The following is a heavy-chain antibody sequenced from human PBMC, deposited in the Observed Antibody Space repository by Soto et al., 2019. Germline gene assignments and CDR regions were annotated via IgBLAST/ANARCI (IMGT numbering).Heavy chain of an antibody. J-gene: IGHJ5*02. V-gene: IGHV3-11*01. CDR2: ISSSGSNI. D-gene: IGHD6-19*01. Sequence: QVQLVESGGGLVKPGGSLRLSCAASGFTFSDYYMSWVRQAPGKGLEWVSDISSSGSNIYYADSVKGRFTISRDNAKNSLYLQMNSLRAEDTAVYYCAREMGGWCRPHNWFDPWGQGTLVTVSS. CDR1: GFTFSDYY. CDR3: AREMGGWCRPHNWFDP.